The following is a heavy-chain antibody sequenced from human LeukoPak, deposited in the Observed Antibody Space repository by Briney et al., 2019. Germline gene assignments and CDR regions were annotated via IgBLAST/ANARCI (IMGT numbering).Heavy chain of an antibody. Sequence: GGSLRLSCVVSGFTVSSNYMSWVRQAPGKGLEWVSVIFSGGSTYYADSVKGRFTISRDNSKNTLYLQMNSLTAEDTAVYYCARRGSGSSGYYYYYYMDVWGKGTTVTISS. D-gene: IGHD3-10*01. CDR2: IFSGGST. CDR3: ARRGSGSSGYYYYYYMDV. J-gene: IGHJ6*03. V-gene: IGHV3-66*04. CDR1: GFTVSSNY.